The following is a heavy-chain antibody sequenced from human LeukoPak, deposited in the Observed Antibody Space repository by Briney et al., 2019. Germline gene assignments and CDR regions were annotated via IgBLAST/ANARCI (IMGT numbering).Heavy chain of an antibody. CDR1: GYTFTVYF. CDR3: ARELNYDSSGYYFDY. Sequence: ASVRVSCKASGYTFTVYFMHWVRQAPGQGLEWMGWINPNSGGTNYAQKFQGRVTMTRDTSISTAYMELSRLRSDDTAVYYCARELNYDSSGYYFDYWGQGTLVTVSS. CDR2: INPNSGGT. D-gene: IGHD3-22*01. V-gene: IGHV1-2*02. J-gene: IGHJ4*02.